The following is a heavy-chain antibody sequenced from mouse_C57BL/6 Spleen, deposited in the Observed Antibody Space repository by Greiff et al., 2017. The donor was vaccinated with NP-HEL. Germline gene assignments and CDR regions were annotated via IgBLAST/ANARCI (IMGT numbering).Heavy chain of an antibody. CDR1: GFTFSDFY. V-gene: IGHV7-1*01. D-gene: IGHD1-1*01. CDR3: ARDLYYGSSPGYFDV. Sequence: EVNVVESGGGLVQSGRSLRLSCATSGFTFSDFYMEWVRQAPGKGLEWIAASRNKANDYTTEYSASVKGRFIVSRDTSQSILYLQMNALRAEDTAIYYCARDLYYGSSPGYFDVWGTGTTVTVSS. J-gene: IGHJ1*03. CDR2: SRNKANDYTT.